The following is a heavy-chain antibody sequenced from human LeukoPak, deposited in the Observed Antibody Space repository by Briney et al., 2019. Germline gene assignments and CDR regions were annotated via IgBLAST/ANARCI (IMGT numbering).Heavy chain of an antibody. CDR3: AKASTSWLYVDY. CDR1: GFTFSSYA. J-gene: IGHJ4*02. D-gene: IGHD5-24*01. V-gene: IGHV3-23*01. CDR2: ISGSGGST. Sequence: PGGSLRLSCAASGFTFSSYAMSWVRQAPGKGLEWVSAISGSGGSTYYADSVKGRFTISRDNSKNTLYLQMNSLRAEDSALYYCAKASTSWLYVDYWGQGTLVSVSS.